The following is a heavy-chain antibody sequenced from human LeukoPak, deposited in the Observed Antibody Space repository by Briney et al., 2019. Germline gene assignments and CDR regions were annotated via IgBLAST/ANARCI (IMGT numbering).Heavy chain of an antibody. D-gene: IGHD6-19*01. CDR3: AKSASAGNFYYGMDV. CDR1: GFTFSSYG. CDR2: IWYDGSNK. J-gene: IGHJ6*02. V-gene: IGHV3-30*02. Sequence: GGSLRLSCAASGFTFSSYGMHWVRQAPGKGLEWVAVIWYDGSNKYYADSVKGRFTISRDNSMNTLYLQMNSVRAEDAAVYSCAKSASAGNFYYGMDVWGQGTTVTVSS.